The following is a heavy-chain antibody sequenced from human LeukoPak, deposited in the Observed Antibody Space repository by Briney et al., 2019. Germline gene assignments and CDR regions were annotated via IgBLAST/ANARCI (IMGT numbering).Heavy chain of an antibody. V-gene: IGHV4-4*07. CDR3: ARLKSGYYYMDV. J-gene: IGHJ6*03. D-gene: IGHD3-3*01. CDR1: GGXISSYY. CDR2: IYTSGST. Sequence: XCTXSGGXISSYYWGWIRQPAGKGLEWIGRIYTSGSTNYNPSLKSRVTMSVDTSKNQFSLKLSSVTAADTAVYYCARLKSGYYYMDVWGKGTTVTVSS.